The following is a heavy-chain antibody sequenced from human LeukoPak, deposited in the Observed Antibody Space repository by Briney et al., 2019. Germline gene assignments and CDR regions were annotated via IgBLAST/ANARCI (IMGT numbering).Heavy chain of an antibody. Sequence: GGSLRLSCAASGFTFSSYWMSWVRQAPGKGLEWVARIKQDGSEKSYVDSVKGQFTISRDNARNSLCLQMNSLRAEDTAVYYCARDGYGSSRRYDCWGQGTLVTVSS. J-gene: IGHJ4*02. CDR2: IKQDGSEK. V-gene: IGHV3-7*04. CDR1: GFTFSSYW. D-gene: IGHD6-13*01. CDR3: ARDGYGSSRRYDC.